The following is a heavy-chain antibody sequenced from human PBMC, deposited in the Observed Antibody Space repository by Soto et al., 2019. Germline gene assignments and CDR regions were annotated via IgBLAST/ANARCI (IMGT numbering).Heavy chain of an antibody. D-gene: IGHD3-22*01. CDR2: VTSSPSSM. CDR3: AREADFASSGYVLDY. J-gene: IGHJ4*02. Sequence: PGGSLRLSCVASEYSFTRYTIYWVRQAPGKGLEWVSSVTSSPSSMFYADSVKGRFTISRDDAKDSLFLQMNSLRADDTAVYYCAREADFASSGYVLDYWGLGTLVTVSS. V-gene: IGHV3-21*01. CDR1: EYSFTRYT.